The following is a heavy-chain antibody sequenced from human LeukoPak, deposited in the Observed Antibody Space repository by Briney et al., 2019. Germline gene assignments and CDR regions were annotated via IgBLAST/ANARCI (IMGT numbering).Heavy chain of an antibody. Sequence: GGSLRLSCAASGFTFSNAWMSWVRQAPGKGLEWVAVISYDGSNKYYADSVKGRFTISRDNSKNTLYLQMNSLRAEDTAVYYCARGPQLLLWFGEPLDYWGQGTLVTVSS. CDR1: GFTFSNAW. CDR3: ARGPQLLLWFGEPLDY. J-gene: IGHJ4*02. V-gene: IGHV3-30-3*01. CDR2: ISYDGSNK. D-gene: IGHD3-10*01.